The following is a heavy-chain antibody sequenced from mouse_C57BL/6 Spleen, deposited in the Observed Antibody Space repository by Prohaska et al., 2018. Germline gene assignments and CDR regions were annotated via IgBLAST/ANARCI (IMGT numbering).Heavy chain of an antibody. Sequence: EVKLEESGGGLVQPGGSMKLSCVASGFTFSNYWMNWVRQSPEKGLEWVAQIRLKSDNYVTHCAESLNGRFSIAIDGSISGVYLQMNIVMSEDTGIYYCTGGSSTDYFYYSGLGTTLTFSS. CDR2: IRLKSDNYVT. V-gene: IGHV6-3*01. CDR1: GFTFSNYW. CDR3: TGGSSTDYFYY. D-gene: IGHD1-1*01. J-gene: IGHJ2*01.